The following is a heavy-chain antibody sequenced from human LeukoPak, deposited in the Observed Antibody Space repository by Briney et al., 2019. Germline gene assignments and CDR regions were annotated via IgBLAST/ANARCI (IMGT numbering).Heavy chain of an antibody. CDR2: INPNSGGT. D-gene: IGHD2-15*01. Sequence: ASVKVSCKASGYTFTGYYMHWVRQAPGQGLEWMGWINPNSGGTNYAQKFQGRVTMTRDTSISTAYMELSRLRSDDTAVYYCARTPTANNWFDPWGQGTLVTVSS. CDR3: ARTPTANNWFDP. V-gene: IGHV1-2*02. CDR1: GYTFTGYY. J-gene: IGHJ5*02.